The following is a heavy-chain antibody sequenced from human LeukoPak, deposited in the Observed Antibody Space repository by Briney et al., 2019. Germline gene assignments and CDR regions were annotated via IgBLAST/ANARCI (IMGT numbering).Heavy chain of an antibody. J-gene: IGHJ4*02. D-gene: IGHD3-16*01. Sequence: PSQTLSLTCTVSGGSISSGGYYWSWIRQHPGKGLEWIDYIYYSGSTYYNPSLKSRVTMSVDTSENQFSLKLNSVTAADTAVYYCATTVGSYFDYWSQGTLVTVSS. V-gene: IGHV4-31*03. CDR3: ATTVGSYFDY. CDR2: IYYSGST. CDR1: GGSISSGGYY.